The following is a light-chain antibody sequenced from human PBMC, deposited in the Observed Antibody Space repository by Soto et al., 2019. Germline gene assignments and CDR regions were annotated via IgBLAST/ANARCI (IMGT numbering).Light chain of an antibody. V-gene: IGKV3-11*01. J-gene: IGKJ5*01. CDR2: DAS. Sequence: EIVLTQSPATLSLSPWERATLSCRASQSVGSFLAWYQQRPGQAPRLLIYDASSRATGVPARFSGSGSGTDFTLTINTLEPEDFAIYYCQQRGNWPPITFGQGTRLEIK. CDR1: QSVGSF. CDR3: QQRGNWPPIT.